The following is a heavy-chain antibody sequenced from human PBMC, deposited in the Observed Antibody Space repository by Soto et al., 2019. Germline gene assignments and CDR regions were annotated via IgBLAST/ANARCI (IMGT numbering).Heavy chain of an antibody. CDR2: IYYSGST. CDR3: ASQGY. J-gene: IGHJ4*02. CDR1: GGSISSYY. V-gene: IGHV4-59*08. Sequence: QVQLQESGPGLVKPSETLSLTCTVSGGSISSYYWSWIRQPPGKGLEWIGYIYYSGSTNYNPSLKIRVTISVATSKIQFPLKLSAVTAADTTVYYCASQGYWGQGTLVTVSS.